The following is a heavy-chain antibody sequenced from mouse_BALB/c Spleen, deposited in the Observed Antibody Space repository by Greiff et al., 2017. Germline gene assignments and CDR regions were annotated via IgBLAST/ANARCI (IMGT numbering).Heavy chain of an antibody. Sequence: VQLQQSGPGLVKPSQSLSLTCTVTGYSITSDYAWNWIRQFPGNKLEWMGYISYSGSTSYNPSLKSRISITRDTSKNQFFLQLNSVTTEDTATYYCASASGYYDMDYWGQGTSVTVSS. J-gene: IGHJ4*01. CDR3: ASASGYYDMDY. CDR2: ISYSGST. V-gene: IGHV3-2*02. CDR1: GYSITSDYA. D-gene: IGHD6-2*01.